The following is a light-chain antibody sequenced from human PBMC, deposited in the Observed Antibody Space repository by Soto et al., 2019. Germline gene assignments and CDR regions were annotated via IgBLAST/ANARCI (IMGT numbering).Light chain of an antibody. CDR2: GAS. Sequence: EIVLTQSPGTLSLSPGEIATLSCRASQSVSSRFLARYQQKPGQAPRLLMYGASSRATGIPDRFSGTGSGTDFTLTISRLEPEDFAVYYCQQYGSAPYTFGLGTKLEIK. J-gene: IGKJ2*01. V-gene: IGKV3-20*01. CDR1: QSVSSRF. CDR3: QQYGSAPYT.